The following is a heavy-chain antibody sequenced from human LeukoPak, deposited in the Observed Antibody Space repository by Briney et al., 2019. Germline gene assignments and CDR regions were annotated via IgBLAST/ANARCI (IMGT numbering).Heavy chain of an antibody. Sequence: GGSLRLSCAASGCTFSSYAMSWVRQAPGKGQDWVSAISGSGGSTYYADSVKGRFTISRDNSKNTLYLQMNSLRAEDTAVYYCAKSRIFGWFDPWGQGTLATVSS. V-gene: IGHV3-23*01. D-gene: IGHD2-15*01. CDR1: GCTFSSYA. CDR3: AKSRIFGWFDP. J-gene: IGHJ5*02. CDR2: ISGSGGST.